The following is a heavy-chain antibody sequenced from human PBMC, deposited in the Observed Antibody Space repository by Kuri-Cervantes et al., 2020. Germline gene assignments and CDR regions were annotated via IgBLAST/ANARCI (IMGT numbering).Heavy chain of an antibody. CDR1: GGTFSSYT. V-gene: IGHV1-2*02. J-gene: IGHJ6*02. Sequence: ASVKVSCKASGGTFSSYTISWVRQAPGQGLEWMGWINPNSGGTNYAQKFQGRVTMTRDTSISTAYMELSRLRSDDTAVYYCARVYCSSTSCYGAYYYYDMDVWGQGTTVTVSS. D-gene: IGHD2-2*01. CDR2: INPNSGGT. CDR3: ARVYCSSTSCYGAYYYYDMDV.